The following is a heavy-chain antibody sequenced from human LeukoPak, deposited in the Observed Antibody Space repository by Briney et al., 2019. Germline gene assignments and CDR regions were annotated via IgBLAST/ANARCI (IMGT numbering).Heavy chain of an antibody. CDR3: ARGGVNPVDH. V-gene: IGHV3-74*01. D-gene: IGHD1-14*01. Sequence: GSLRLSCAASGYTFSSYSMNWVRQAPGKGLEWVSDMNEYSTTIRYADSVKGRLTISRDNAKSILYLQMNNLRAEDTAMYFCARGGVNPVDHWGQGTLVTVSS. J-gene: IGHJ4*02. CDR2: MNEYSTTI. CDR1: GYTFSSYS.